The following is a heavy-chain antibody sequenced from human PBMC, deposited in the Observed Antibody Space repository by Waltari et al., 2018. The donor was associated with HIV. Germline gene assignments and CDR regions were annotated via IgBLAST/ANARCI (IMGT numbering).Heavy chain of an antibody. CDR3: ARDDYGMDV. J-gene: IGHJ6*02. CDR1: GFTFSSYS. Sequence: EVQLVESGGGLVQPGGYLRLSCAASGFTFSSYSINWVRQAPGKGLEWVSYISSSSSTIYYADSVKGRFTISRDNAKNSLYLQMNSLRAEDTAVYYCARDDYGMDVWGQGTTVTVSS. V-gene: IGHV3-48*04. CDR2: ISSSSSTI.